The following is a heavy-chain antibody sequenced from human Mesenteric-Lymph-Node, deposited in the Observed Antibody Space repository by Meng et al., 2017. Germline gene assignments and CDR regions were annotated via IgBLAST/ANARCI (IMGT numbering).Heavy chain of an antibody. D-gene: IGHD3-10*01. CDR3: MKDSPGMPGNSLRYYYLGMGV. CDR1: GVMFGDFA. V-gene: IGHV3-23*01. J-gene: IGHJ6*02. Sequence: GGSLRLSCVGSGVMFGDFAMHWVRQTPGKGLEWVSAISGSGVSTYYADSLKGRFTISRDNSRNTLYLQMNSLRAEDTAIYYCMKDSPGMPGNSLRYYYLGMGVWGQGTTVTVSS. CDR2: ISGSGVST.